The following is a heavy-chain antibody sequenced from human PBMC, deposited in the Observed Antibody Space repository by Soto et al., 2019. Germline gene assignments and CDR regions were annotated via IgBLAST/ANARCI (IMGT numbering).Heavy chain of an antibody. CDR1: GFTFSSYW. D-gene: IGHD6-19*01. V-gene: IGHV3-7*03. Sequence: SLKISCAASGFTFSSYWMSWVRQAPGKGLEWVANIKQDGSEKYYVDSVKGRFTIARDNAKNSLYLQMNSLRAEDTAVYYCARWRHGGVWQSYYYYYYGMDVWGQGTTVTVSS. J-gene: IGHJ6*02. CDR2: IKQDGSEK. CDR3: ARWRHGGVWQSYYYYYYGMDV.